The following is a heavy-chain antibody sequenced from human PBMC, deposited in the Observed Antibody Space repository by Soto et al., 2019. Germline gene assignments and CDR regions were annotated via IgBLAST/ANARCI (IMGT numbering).Heavy chain of an antibody. D-gene: IGHD6-13*01. V-gene: IGHV3-11*01. J-gene: IGHJ4*02. Sequence: GGSLRLSCTGSGFDFGDYYISWIRQAPGKGLEWVSYIDSGDVTTYYTDSVKGRFTISRDNAKKTVYLQMSSLRVEDTALYYCVRPYYSSSWFPFDRSGQGTLVTLSS. CDR2: IDSGDVTT. CDR3: VRPYYSSSWFPFDR. CDR1: GFDFGDYY.